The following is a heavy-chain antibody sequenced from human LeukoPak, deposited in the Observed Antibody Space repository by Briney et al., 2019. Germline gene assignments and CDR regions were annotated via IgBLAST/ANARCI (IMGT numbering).Heavy chain of an antibody. CDR2: IYYTGST. J-gene: IGHJ4*02. CDR3: AIGKVGAVTLFDY. CDR1: GGSISSGGYY. V-gene: IGHV4-61*08. Sequence: PSETLSLTCAVSGGSISSGGYYWSWIRQPPGKGLEWIGYIYYTGSTNYNPSLKSRVTISVDTSKNQFSLKLNSVTAADAAVYYCAIGKVGAVTLFDYWGQGTLVTVSS. D-gene: IGHD2-21*02.